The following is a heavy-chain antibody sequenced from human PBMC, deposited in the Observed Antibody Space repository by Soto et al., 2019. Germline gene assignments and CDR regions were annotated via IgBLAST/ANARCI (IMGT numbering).Heavy chain of an antibody. CDR3: ARELPYYYDY. Sequence: PSETLSLTCTVSGGSISSYYWSWIRQPPGKGLEWIGYIYYSGGTNYNPSLKSRVTISVDTSKNQFSLKLSSVTAADTAVYYCARELPYYYDYWGQGTLVTVSS. D-gene: IGHD4-4*01. V-gene: IGHV4-59*01. J-gene: IGHJ4*02. CDR1: GGSISSYY. CDR2: IYYSGGT.